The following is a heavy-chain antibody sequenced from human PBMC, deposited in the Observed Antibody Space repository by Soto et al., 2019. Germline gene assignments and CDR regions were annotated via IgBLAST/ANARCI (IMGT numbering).Heavy chain of an antibody. CDR1: GGSISSSSYY. J-gene: IGHJ4*02. Sequence: QLQLQESGPGLVKPSETLSLTCTVSGGSISSSSYYWGWIRQPPGKGLEWIGSIYYSGSTYYNPSLKSRVTISVDTSKNQFSLKLSSVTAADTAVYYCARVPLGAARAGYYFDYWGQGTLVTVSS. CDR3: ARVPLGAARAGYYFDY. CDR2: IYYSGST. D-gene: IGHD6-6*01. V-gene: IGHV4-39*01.